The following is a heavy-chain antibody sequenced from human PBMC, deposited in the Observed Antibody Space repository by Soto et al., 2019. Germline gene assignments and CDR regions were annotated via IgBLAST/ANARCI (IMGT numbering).Heavy chain of an antibody. V-gene: IGHV4-39*01. CDR1: GDSVSSSYYY. CDR3: ARQLTVTKIVDYFDY. J-gene: IGHJ4*02. Sequence: SETLSLTCTVSGDSVSSSYYYWGWIRQPPGKGLEWIGSIFYSGSTYYNPSLKSRVTISVDTSKNQFSLKLSSVTAADTAVYYCARQLTVTKIVDYFDYWGQGTLVTVSS. CDR2: IFYSGST. D-gene: IGHD4-17*01.